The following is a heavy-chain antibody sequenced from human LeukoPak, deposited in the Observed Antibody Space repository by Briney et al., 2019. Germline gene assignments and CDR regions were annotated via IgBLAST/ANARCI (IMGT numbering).Heavy chain of an antibody. CDR1: GGSISSSSYY. CDR3: ARAYSSSWYECGAFDI. Sequence: PSETLSLTCTVSGGSISSSSYYWGWIRQAPGKGLEWVSYISSSGSTIYYADSVKGRFTISRDNAKNSLYLQMNSLRAEDTAVYYCARAYSSSWYECGAFDIWGQGTMVTVSS. D-gene: IGHD6-13*01. J-gene: IGHJ3*02. V-gene: IGHV3-11*01. CDR2: ISSSGSTI.